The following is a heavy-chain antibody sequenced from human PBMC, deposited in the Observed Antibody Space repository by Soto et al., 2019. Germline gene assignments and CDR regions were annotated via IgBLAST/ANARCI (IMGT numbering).Heavy chain of an antibody. CDR2: INAGNGNT. D-gene: IGHD6-19*01. CDR1: GYTFTSYA. CDR3: AAGYSSGWYLDYFDY. Sequence: ASVKVSCKASGYTFTSYAMHWVRQAPGQRLEWMGWINAGNGNTKYSQKFQGRVTITRDTSASTAYMELSSLRSEDTAVYYCAAGYSSGWYLDYFDYRGQGTLVTVSS. V-gene: IGHV1-3*01. J-gene: IGHJ4*02.